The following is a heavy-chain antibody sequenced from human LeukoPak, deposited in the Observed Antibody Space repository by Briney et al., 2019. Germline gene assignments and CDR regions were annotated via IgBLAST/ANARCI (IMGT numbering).Heavy chain of an antibody. J-gene: IGHJ4*02. D-gene: IGHD2-15*01. CDR1: GFIFSDYE. V-gene: IGHV3-48*03. CDR3: AGRTQYCARGSCSGHDY. CDR2: IGSSGYTI. Sequence: GGSLRLSCAVSGFIFSDYEMNWVRQAPGKGLEWVSYIGSSGYTINYADSVKGRFTISRDNAKNSLYLQMNSLRAEDTAVYYCAGRTQYCARGSCSGHDYWGRGTLVTVSS.